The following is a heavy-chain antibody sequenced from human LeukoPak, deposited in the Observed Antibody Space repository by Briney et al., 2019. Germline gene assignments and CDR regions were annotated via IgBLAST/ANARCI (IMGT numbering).Heavy chain of an antibody. CDR2: IKAGGTT. J-gene: IGHJ5*02. CDR1: GLTFRDAW. CDR3: THVDVVGDRSGS. V-gene: IGHV3-15*01. Sequence: PGGSLRLSCGITGLTFRDAWVNWVRQAPGKGLEWVGRIKAGGTTDYAAPVQGRFIMSRGDSKNTLYLRMNSLKTEDTAVYYCTHVDVVGDRSGSWGQGTLVTVSS. D-gene: IGHD5-12*01.